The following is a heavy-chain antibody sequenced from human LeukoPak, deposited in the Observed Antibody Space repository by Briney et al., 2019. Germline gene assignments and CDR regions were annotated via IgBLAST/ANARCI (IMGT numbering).Heavy chain of an antibody. CDR2: MNPDSGNT. J-gene: IGHJ4*02. Sequence: ASVKVSCKASGYTFTTYHINWVRQAPGQGLEWMGWMNPDSGNTGYAQKFQGRVTMTRGTSISTVYMELSRLRSEDTAVYYCARGGYSYGLRIHFDYWGQGTLVTVSS. D-gene: IGHD5-18*01. CDR1: GYTFTTYH. V-gene: IGHV1-8*01. CDR3: ARGGYSYGLRIHFDY.